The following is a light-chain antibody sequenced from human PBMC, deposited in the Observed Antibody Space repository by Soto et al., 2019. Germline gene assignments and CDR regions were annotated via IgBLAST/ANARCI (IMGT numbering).Light chain of an antibody. CDR1: GSNIGSKS. CDR3: QSYDSSLSGGVV. J-gene: IGLJ2*01. V-gene: IGLV1-44*01. Sequence: QSVLTQPHSASGTPGQRVTVSCSGSGSNIGSKSVNWYQQLPGAAPKLLIYADNQRPSGVPDRFSGSKSGTSASLAISGLQSEDEADYYCQSYDSSLSGGVVFGGGTKLTVL. CDR2: ADN.